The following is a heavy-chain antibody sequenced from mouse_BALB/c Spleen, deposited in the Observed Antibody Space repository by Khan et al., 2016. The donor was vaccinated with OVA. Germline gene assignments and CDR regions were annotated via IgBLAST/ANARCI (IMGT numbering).Heavy chain of an antibody. CDR3: ASDCHYHGSSWPPDY. J-gene: IGHJ4*01. CDR2: INPSNGYT. D-gene: IGHD1-1*01. V-gene: IGHV1-4*01. Sequence: QIQLVQSGAELVRPGASVKMSCKASGYTFTSYSMHWIKQRTGQGLEWIGNINPSNGYTTHNQKFRDKATLTADKSSSTAYMLLSSLTSEDSAVHSVASDCHYHGSSWPPDYWGQGTSVTVSS. CDR1: GYTFTSYS.